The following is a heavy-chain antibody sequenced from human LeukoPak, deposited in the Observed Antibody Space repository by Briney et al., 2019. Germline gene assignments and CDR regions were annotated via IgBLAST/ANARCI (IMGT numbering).Heavy chain of an antibody. J-gene: IGHJ4*02. V-gene: IGHV3-53*01. D-gene: IGHD3-9*01. CDR3: ARDGRYFGGGYFDY. CDR1: GFSVCNYY. CDR2: IYPDGRT. Sequence: GGSLRLSCTASGFSVCNYYMNWVRQAPGKGLEWVSIIYPDGRTNFADSVKGRFTISRDNSKNTLYLQMNSLRVEDTAVYYCARDGRYFGGGYFDYWGQGTLVTVSS.